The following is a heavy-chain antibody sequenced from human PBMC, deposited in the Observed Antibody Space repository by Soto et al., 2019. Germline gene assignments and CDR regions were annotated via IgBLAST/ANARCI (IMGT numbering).Heavy chain of an antibody. V-gene: IGHV3-33*01. D-gene: IGHD3-16*01. CDR2: IWYDGSNK. J-gene: IGHJ6*02. CDR3: ARDGAAYYYYGMDV. CDR1: GFTFSSYG. Sequence: GSLRLSCAASGFTFSSYGMHWVRQAPGKGLEWVAAIWYDGSNKYYADSVKGRFTISRDNSKNTLYLQMNSLRAEDTAVYYCARDGAAYYYYGMDVWGQGTTVTVSS.